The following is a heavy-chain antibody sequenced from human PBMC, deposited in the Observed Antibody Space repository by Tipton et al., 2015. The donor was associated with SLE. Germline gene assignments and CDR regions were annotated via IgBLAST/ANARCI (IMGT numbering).Heavy chain of an antibody. CDR2: IHHSGNT. D-gene: IGHD3-22*01. CDR3: ARHDYDDNGYYMRYFDY. V-gene: IGHV4-38-2*01. J-gene: IGHJ4*03. CDR1: GYSISSGYY. Sequence: TLSLTCAVSGYSISSGYYWGWIRQPPGKGLEWIGSIHHSGNTYFNPSLKSRVTMSIDTSKNQVFLRLSSVTAADTAVYYCARHDYDDNGYYMRYFDYWGQGTLVTVSS.